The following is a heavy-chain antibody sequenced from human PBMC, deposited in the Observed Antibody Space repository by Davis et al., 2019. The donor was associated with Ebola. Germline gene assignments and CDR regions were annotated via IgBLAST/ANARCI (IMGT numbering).Heavy chain of an antibody. CDR2: ITGSGTTI. J-gene: IGHJ4*02. Sequence: GESLKISCAASGFTFRNYYMSWIRQAPGKGLERISFITGSGTTIYYADSVKGQFTISRDNAKNSLSLQMNSLRVEETAVYYCSRGEYWGQGTLVTVSS. D-gene: IGHD2/OR15-2a*01. CDR3: SRGEY. V-gene: IGHV3-11*04. CDR1: GFTFRNYY.